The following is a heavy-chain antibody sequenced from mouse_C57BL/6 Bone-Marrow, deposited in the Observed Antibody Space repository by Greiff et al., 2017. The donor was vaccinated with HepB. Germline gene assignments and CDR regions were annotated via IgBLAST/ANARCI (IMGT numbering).Heavy chain of an antibody. CDR2: IDPANGNT. V-gene: IGHV14-3*01. CDR3: ARNDGSSYVHWYFDV. Sequence: VQLQQSVAELVRPGASVKLSCTASGFNIKNTYMHWVKQRPEQGLEWIGRIDPANGNTKYAPKFQGKATITADTSSNTAYLQLSSLTSEDTAIYYCARNDGSSYVHWYFDVWGTGTTVTVSS. J-gene: IGHJ1*03. D-gene: IGHD1-1*01. CDR1: GFNIKNTY.